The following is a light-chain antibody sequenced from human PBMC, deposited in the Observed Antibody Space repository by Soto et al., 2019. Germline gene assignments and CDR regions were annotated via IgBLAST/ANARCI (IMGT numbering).Light chain of an antibody. V-gene: IGKV4-1*01. CDR2: WAS. CDR3: QHYYISPPA. CDR1: QSVLYSSDNKNY. Sequence: DIVMTQSPDSLAVSLGERATINCKSSQSVLYSSDNKNYLAWYQQKPGQPPKLLIYWASTRESGVPDRFSGSGSGTDFTLTISSLQAEDVAVYSCQHYYISPPAFGQGTKVEIK. J-gene: IGKJ1*01.